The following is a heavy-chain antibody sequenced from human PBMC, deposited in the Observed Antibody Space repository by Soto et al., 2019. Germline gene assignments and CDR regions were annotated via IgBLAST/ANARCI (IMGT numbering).Heavy chain of an antibody. J-gene: IGHJ4*02. CDR3: ARDLPVVLMVYVQPHFDY. CDR1: VGTLSIYA. D-gene: IGHD2-8*01. Sequence: AAVNVSCKASVGTLSIYAISWVRQAPGQGLEWMGWISAYNGNTNYAQKLQGRVTMTTDTSTSTAYMELRSLRSDDTAVYYCARDLPVVLMVYVQPHFDYWGQGTLVTVSS. V-gene: IGHV1-18*01. CDR2: ISAYNGNT.